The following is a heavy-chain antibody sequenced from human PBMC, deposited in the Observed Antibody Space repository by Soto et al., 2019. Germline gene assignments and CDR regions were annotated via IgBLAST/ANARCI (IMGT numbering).Heavy chain of an antibody. V-gene: IGHV1-58*01. Sequence: ASVKVSCKASGFTFTSSAVQWVRQARGQRLEWIGWIVVGSGNTNYAQKFQERVTITRDMSTSTAYMELSSLRSEDTAVYYCAAAGGPGIVAAGTYYFYNGMDVWG. CDR3: AAAGGPGIVAAGTYYFYNGMDV. CDR1: GFTFTSSA. J-gene: IGHJ6*02. D-gene: IGHD6-13*01. CDR2: IVVGSGNT.